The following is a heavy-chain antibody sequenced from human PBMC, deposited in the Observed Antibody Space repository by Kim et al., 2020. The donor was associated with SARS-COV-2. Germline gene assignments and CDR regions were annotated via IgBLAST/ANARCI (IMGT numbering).Heavy chain of an antibody. J-gene: IGHJ4*02. D-gene: IGHD5-18*01. V-gene: IGHV1-69*13. CDR1: GGTFSSYA. Sequence: SVKVSCKASGGTFSSYAISWVRQAPGQGLEWMGGIIPIFGTANYAQKFQGRVTITADESTSTAYMELSSLRSEDTAVYYCASGEPTSNIQLWFALDYWGQGTLVTVSS. CDR3: ASGEPTSNIQLWFALDY. CDR2: IIPIFGTA.